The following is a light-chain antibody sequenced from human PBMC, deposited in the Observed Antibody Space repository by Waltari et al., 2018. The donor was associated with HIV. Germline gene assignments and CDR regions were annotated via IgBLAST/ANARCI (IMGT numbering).Light chain of an antibody. CDR3: NSYTGA. CDR1: DFGGYTH. V-gene: IGLV2-14*01. J-gene: IGLJ1*01. Sequence: QSALTQPASVSGSPGQSIPISCTGDFGGYTHVPWYQQYPGKAPKLMIYEVNNRPSGVSNRFSGSKSGNTASLTISGLQTEDEADYYCNSYTGAFGTGTKVTVL. CDR2: EVN.